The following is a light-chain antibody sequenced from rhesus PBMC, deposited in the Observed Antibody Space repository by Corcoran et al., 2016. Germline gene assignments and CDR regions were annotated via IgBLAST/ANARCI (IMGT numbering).Light chain of an antibody. J-gene: IGKJ4*01. V-gene: IGKV2-72*02. Sequence: DIVMTQTPLSLPVAPGEPASISCRSSQSLLHSNGRTYLDWYLQKPGQSPQLLIYEVSNRASGVPDRFSGCGSGTDCTLKISRVEAEDVGIYYCMQGIQLPLTFGGGTKVEI. CDR1: QSLLHSNGRTY. CDR2: EVS. CDR3: MQGIQLPLT.